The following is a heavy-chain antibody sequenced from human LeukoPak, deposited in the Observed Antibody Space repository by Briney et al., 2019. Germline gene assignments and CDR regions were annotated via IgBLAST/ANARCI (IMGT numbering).Heavy chain of an antibody. J-gene: IGHJ3*02. CDR2: ISGSSSST. D-gene: IGHD3-22*01. CDR3: ARGLSRRGLMVVDDAFDI. V-gene: IGHV3-23*01. Sequence: GGSLRLSCAASGFTFSTYAMNWVRQAPGKGLEWVSAISGSSSSTYYADSVKGRFTISRDNSKNTLYLQMNSLRAEDTAVYYCARGLSRRGLMVVDDAFDIWGQGTMVTVSS. CDR1: GFTFSTYA.